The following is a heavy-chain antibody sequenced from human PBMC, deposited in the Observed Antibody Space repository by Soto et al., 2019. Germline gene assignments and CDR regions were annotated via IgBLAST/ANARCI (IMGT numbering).Heavy chain of an antibody. Sequence: MQLMQSGSEVKKPGSSVKVSCKASGGTFPSDTISWVRQAPGQGLEWMGGIVPIFGTPNYAQKFQGRVTITADRSTNTAYMELSSLRSEDTAVYYCARPTSGYYHDAFDIWGQGTLVTVSS. J-gene: IGHJ3*02. V-gene: IGHV1-69*06. CDR1: GGTFPSDT. CDR2: IVPIFGTP. CDR3: ARPTSGYYHDAFDI. D-gene: IGHD3-22*01.